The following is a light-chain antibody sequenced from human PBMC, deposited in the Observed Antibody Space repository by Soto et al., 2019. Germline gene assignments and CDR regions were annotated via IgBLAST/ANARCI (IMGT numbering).Light chain of an antibody. CDR1: QRISSW. CDR3: QQYNSYSQWT. CDR2: DAS. Sequence: IQMSHSLSTLSASVEDRVTITCRASQRISSWLAWYQQKPGKAPKLLIYDASNLESGVPSRFSGRGSGTEFTLTISSLQPDDFATYYCQQYNSYSQWTFGQGTKVDIK. V-gene: IGKV1-5*01. J-gene: IGKJ1*01.